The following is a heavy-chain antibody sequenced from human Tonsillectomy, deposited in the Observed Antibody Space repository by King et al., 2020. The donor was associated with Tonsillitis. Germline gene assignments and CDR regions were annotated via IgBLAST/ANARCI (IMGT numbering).Heavy chain of an antibody. Sequence: VQLVESGGGLIKPGGSLRLSCAASGFTVSNAWVKWVRQAPRKGREWIGRIKSKTDGGTTDYAAPVKGRFTISRDDSQNTLYLQMNSLKTEDTAVYYCSTKSNWGQGTLIAVSS. CDR1: GFTVSNAW. V-gene: IGHV3-15*01. CDR2: IKSKTDGGTT. CDR3: STKSN. D-gene: IGHD6-6*01. J-gene: IGHJ4*02.